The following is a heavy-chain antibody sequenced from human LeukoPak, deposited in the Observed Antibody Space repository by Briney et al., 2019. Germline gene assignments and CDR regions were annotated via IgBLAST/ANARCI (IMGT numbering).Heavy chain of an antibody. D-gene: IGHD6-19*01. CDR1: GGSISSRNYY. V-gene: IGHV4-39*01. Sequence: SETLSLTCTVSGGSISSRNYYWGWIRQPPGKGLEWIGGVYYTGTTYSNPSLKSRVTIPVDTSKNQFSLRLSSVTAADTAVYYCARHVSVAVTNFFDYWGQGTLVTVSS. CDR3: ARHVSVAVTNFFDY. CDR2: VYYTGTT. J-gene: IGHJ4*02.